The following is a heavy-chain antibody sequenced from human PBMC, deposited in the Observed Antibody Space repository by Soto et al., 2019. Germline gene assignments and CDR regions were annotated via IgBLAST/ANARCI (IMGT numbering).Heavy chain of an antibody. CDR1: GFAFSSYG. V-gene: IGHV3-30*18. Sequence: QVQLVESGGGVVQPGRSLRLSCAASGFAFSSYGMHWVRQAPGKGLEWVAVISYDGNNKYYADSVKGRFTISRDNSKNTLYLQMNSLRAEDTAVYYCAEGDDYGDYVLDYWGQGTLVTVSS. J-gene: IGHJ4*02. D-gene: IGHD4-17*01. CDR2: ISYDGNNK. CDR3: AEGDDYGDYVLDY.